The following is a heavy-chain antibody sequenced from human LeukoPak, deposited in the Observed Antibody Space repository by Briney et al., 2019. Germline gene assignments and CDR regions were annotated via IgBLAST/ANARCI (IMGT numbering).Heavy chain of an antibody. CDR3: ARHDQLGEQALSIIY. CDR1: GYGFSSYW. J-gene: IGHJ4*02. Sequence: GESLKISCKGSGYGFSSYWIGWVRQMPGKGLGWMGIIYPGDSETRYSQTFQGQVTLSADKSISTAYLQWSSLRASDTAMYYCARHDQLGEQALSIIYWGQGTPVTISS. CDR2: IYPGDSET. D-gene: IGHD7-27*01. V-gene: IGHV5-51*01.